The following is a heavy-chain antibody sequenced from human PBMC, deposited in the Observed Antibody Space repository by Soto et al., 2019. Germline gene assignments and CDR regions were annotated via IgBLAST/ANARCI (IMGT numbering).Heavy chain of an antibody. J-gene: IGHJ5*02. D-gene: IGHD3-10*01. CDR1: GFTFSDHY. CDR3: ARGPRYVVRGDLIRGGFDP. CDR2: TRNKANSYTT. Sequence: GGSLRLSCAASGFTFSDHYMDWVRQAPGKGLEWVGRTRNKANSYTTEYAASVKGRFTISRDDSKNSLYLQMNSLKTEDTAVYYCARGPRYVVRGDLIRGGFDPWGQGTLVTVSS. V-gene: IGHV3-72*01.